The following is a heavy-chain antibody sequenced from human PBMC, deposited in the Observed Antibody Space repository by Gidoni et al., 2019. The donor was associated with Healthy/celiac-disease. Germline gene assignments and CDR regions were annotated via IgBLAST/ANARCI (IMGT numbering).Heavy chain of an antibody. CDR1: GFTFRGYA. CDR3: ARDRNLKIQYYDFWSGYLIGGGWFDP. CDR2: ISYDGSNK. J-gene: IGHJ5*02. D-gene: IGHD3-3*01. V-gene: IGHV3-30*04. Sequence: QLVESGARVVQPGTSVGLSCAACGFTFRGYAMRGVRQAPGKGLAVVPVISYDGSNKYCADSVKGRFTISRDNSKNTLYLQMNSLRAEDTAVYYCARDRNLKIQYYDFWSGYLIGGGWFDPWGQGTLVTVSS.